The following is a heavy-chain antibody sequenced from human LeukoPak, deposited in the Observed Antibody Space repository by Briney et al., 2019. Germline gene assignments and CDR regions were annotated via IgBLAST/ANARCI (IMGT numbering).Heavy chain of an antibody. CDR1: GCRFTIYW. CDR2: IYLGDSDT. J-gene: IGHJ6*03. V-gene: IGHV5-51*01. Sequence: HGESRKISCKGSGCRFTIYWIGGVRQMPGKGLEGMGIIYLGDSDTRYSPSFLGQVTISAPKSISPAYLQSSSLTSSDTAMYYCARRVRYYDSSGSHEYFFYMDVWGKGTTVTVSS. D-gene: IGHD3-22*01. CDR3: ARRVRYYDSSGSHEYFFYMDV.